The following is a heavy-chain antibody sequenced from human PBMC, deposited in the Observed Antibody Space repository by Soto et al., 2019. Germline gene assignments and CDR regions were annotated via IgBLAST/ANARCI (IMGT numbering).Heavy chain of an antibody. CDR2: IGTAGDT. V-gene: IGHV3-13*01. J-gene: IGHJ4*02. CDR1: GFTFSSYD. D-gene: IGHD6-19*01. Sequence: PGGSLRLSCAASGFTFSSYDMHWVRQATGKGLEWVSAIGTAGDTYYPGSVKGRFTISRENAKNSLYLQMNSLRAEDTAVYYCARGAVAGTFQNFDYWGQGTLVTVSS. CDR3: ARGAVAGTFQNFDY.